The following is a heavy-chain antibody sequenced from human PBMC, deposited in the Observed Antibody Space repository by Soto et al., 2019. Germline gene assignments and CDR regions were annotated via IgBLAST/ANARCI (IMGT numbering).Heavy chain of an antibody. J-gene: IGHJ3*02. Sequence: QVQLQESGPGLVKPSETLSLTCTVSGGSISSYYWSWIRQPTGKGLEWIGYIYYSGSTNYNPSLNSRVTVSVDTSKNQFSLKLSSVTAADTAVYYCAREERITMVRGGRAHAFDIWGQGTMVTVSS. CDR1: GGSISSYY. CDR2: IYYSGST. V-gene: IGHV4-59*01. CDR3: AREERITMVRGGRAHAFDI. D-gene: IGHD3-10*01.